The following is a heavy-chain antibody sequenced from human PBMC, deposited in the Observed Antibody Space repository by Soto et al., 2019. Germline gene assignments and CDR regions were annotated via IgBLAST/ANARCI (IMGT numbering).Heavy chain of an antibody. D-gene: IGHD3-10*01. CDR1: GYTSTRYY. J-gene: IGHJ6*02. V-gene: IGHV1-18*04. CDR2: INAYNGNT. CDR3: ARAYGSGSYLAPVDV. Sequence: ASVKVSCKASGYTSTRYYMHWVRQAPGQGLEWMGWINAYNGNTNYAQKLQGRVTMTTDTSTSTAYMELRSLRSDDTAVYYCARAYGSGSYLAPVDVWGQGTTVTVSS.